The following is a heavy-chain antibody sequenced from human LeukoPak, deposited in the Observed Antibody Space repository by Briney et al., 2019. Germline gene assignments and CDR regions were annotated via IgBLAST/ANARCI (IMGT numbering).Heavy chain of an antibody. CDR1: GFTFTSYS. V-gene: IGHV3-48*01. Sequence: GGSLRLSCAASGFTFTSYSMNWVRQAPGKGLEWVSYISSSSSTIYYADSVRGRFTISRDNAKNSLYLQMNSLRGEDTAVYYCARKTGGSMDIWGQGTMVTVSS. CDR3: ARKTGGSMDI. J-gene: IGHJ3*02. D-gene: IGHD7-27*01. CDR2: ISSSSSTI.